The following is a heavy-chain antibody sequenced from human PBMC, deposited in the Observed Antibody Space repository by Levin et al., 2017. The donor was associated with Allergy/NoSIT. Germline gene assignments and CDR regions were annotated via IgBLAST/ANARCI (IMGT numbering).Heavy chain of an antibody. CDR2: ISSSSDYI. J-gene: IGHJ4*02. CDR3: ARDYGSGTYYKY. D-gene: IGHD3-10*01. CDR1: GFTFSTYS. V-gene: IGHV3-21*01. Sequence: GGSLRLSCAASGFTFSTYSMNWVRQAPGKGLEWISSISSSSDYIYYADSVKGRFTISRDNAKNSLYLQMNSLRAEDTAVYYCARDYGSGTYYKYWGQGTLVTVSS.